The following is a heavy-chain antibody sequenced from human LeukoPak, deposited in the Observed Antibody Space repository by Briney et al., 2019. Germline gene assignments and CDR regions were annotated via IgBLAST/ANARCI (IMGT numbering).Heavy chain of an antibody. CDR1: GYTFTSYD. V-gene: IGHV1-8*01. J-gene: IGHJ5*02. Sequence: ASVKVSCKASGYTFTSYDINWVRQATGQGLEWMGWMNPNSGNTGYAQKFQGRVTMTRNTSISTAYMELSSLRSEDTAVYYCARDRYCSSTSCYTGSGFDPWGQGTLVTVSS. CDR3: ARDRYCSSTSCYTGSGFDP. CDR2: MNPNSGNT. D-gene: IGHD2-2*02.